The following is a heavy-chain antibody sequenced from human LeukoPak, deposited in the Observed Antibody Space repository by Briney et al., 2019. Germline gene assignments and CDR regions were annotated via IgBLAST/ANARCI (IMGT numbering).Heavy chain of an antibody. Sequence: SETLSLTCAVSGGSISSGGYSWSWIRQPPGKGLEWIGYIYHSGSTYYNPSLKSRVTISVDRSKNQFSLKLSSVTAADTAVYYCARDAGGSGYNWFDPWGQGTLVTVSS. CDR2: IYHSGST. J-gene: IGHJ5*02. CDR3: ARDAGGSGYNWFDP. V-gene: IGHV4-30-2*01. CDR1: GGSISSGGYS. D-gene: IGHD3-10*01.